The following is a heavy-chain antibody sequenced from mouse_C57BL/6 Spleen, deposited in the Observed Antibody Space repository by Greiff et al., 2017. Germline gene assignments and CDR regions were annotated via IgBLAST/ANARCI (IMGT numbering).Heavy chain of an antibody. CDR2: IYPGDGDP. V-gene: IGHV1-82*01. CDR3: ARQNWPYYFDY. Sequence: VQLQQSGPELVKPGASVKISCKASGYEFSSAWMNWVKQRPGQGLEWIGRIYPGDGDPKYNGKFKGKATLTADKSSSTAYMQLSSLTSEDSAVYFCARQNWPYYFDYGGQGTTLTVSS. J-gene: IGHJ2*01. CDR1: GYEFSSAW. D-gene: IGHD4-1*01.